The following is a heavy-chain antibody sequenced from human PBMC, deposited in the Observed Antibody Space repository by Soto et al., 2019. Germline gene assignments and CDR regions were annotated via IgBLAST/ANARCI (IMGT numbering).Heavy chain of an antibody. CDR3: SRARSRSSWYPGASNGVDV. D-gene: IGHD6-13*01. CDR2: ISISSSHI. V-gene: IGHV3-21*01. CDR1: GFSFSEYS. J-gene: IGHJ6*02. Sequence: EVQVVESGGDLVKPGGSLRLSCAASGFSFSEYSMNCVRQAPGKGLEWVSSISISSSHIYYGDSVKGRFTISRDNAKNTLYLQLSGLRVEDTAVYYCSRARSRSSWYPGASNGVDVWGQGTTVIVSS.